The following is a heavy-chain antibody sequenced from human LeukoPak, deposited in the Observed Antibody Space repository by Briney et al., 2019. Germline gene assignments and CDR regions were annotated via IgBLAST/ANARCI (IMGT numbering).Heavy chain of an antibody. Sequence: ASVKVSCKASGYTFTSYGISWVRQAPGQGLEWMGWISAYNGNTNYAQKLPGRVTMTTDTSTSTAYMELRSLRSDDTAVYYCAREDSSGWLFDYWGQGTLVTVSS. J-gene: IGHJ4*02. CDR3: AREDSSGWLFDY. CDR1: GYTFTSYG. CDR2: ISAYNGNT. V-gene: IGHV1-18*01. D-gene: IGHD6-19*01.